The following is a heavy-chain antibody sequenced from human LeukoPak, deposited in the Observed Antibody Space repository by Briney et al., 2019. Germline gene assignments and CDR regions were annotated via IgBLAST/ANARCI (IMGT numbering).Heavy chain of an antibody. Sequence: GASVKVSCKASGGTFSSYAISWVRQAPGQGLEWMGGIIPIFGTANYAQKFRGRVTITTDESTSTAYMELSSLRSEDTAVYYCARGVVPAAIDFLLAFDYWGQGTLVTVSS. CDR2: IIPIFGTA. D-gene: IGHD2-2*01. CDR1: GGTFSSYA. V-gene: IGHV1-69*05. J-gene: IGHJ4*02. CDR3: ARGVVPAAIDFLLAFDY.